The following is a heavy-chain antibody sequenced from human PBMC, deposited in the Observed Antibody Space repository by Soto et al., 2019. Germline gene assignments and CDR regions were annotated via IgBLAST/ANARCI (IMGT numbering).Heavy chain of an antibody. V-gene: IGHV3-21*01. CDR1: GFTFSSYS. CDR3: ARDGGSSGYYSYYFDY. CDR2: ISSSSSYI. D-gene: IGHD3-22*01. J-gene: IGHJ4*02. Sequence: PGGSLRLSCAASGFTFSSYSMNWVRQAPGKGLEWVSSISSSSSYIYYADSVKGRFTISRDNAKNSLYLQMNSLRAEDTAVYYCARDGGSSGYYSYYFDYWGQGTLVTVSS.